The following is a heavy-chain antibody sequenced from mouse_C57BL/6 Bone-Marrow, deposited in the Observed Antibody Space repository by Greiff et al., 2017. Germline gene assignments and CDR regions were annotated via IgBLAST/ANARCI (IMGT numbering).Heavy chain of an antibody. Sequence: VQVVESGAELVRPGASVTLSCKASGYTFTDYEMHWVKQTPVHGLEWIGAIDPETGGTAYNQKFKGKAILTADKSSSTAYMELRSLTSEDSAVYYCTRNYTPWFAYWGQGTLVTVSA. CDR3: TRNYTPWFAY. V-gene: IGHV1-15*01. CDR1: GYTFTDYE. CDR2: IDPETGGT. J-gene: IGHJ3*01.